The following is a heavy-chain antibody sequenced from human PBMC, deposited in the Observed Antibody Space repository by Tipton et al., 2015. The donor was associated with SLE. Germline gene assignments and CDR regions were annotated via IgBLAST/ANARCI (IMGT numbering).Heavy chain of an antibody. CDR3: TRVDRDCSGGSCNTFDL. Sequence: LSLTCAASGFTYSGYAMHWVRQAPGKGLEWVAFIRADGSNKDYADSVKGRFTISRDSAKNTLYLQMNSLRAEDTAIYYCTRVDRDCSGGSCNTFDLWGRGTLVTVSS. V-gene: IGHV3-33*01. D-gene: IGHD2-15*01. CDR2: IRADGSNK. J-gene: IGHJ2*01. CDR1: GFTYSGYA.